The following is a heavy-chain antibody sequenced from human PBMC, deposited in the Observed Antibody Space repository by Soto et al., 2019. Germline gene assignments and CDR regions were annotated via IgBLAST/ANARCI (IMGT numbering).Heavy chain of an antibody. J-gene: IGHJ5*02. CDR3: ARAAYSSSWNWLDP. Sequence: PSETLSLTCTVSGGSVSSGSYYWSWIRQPPGKGLEWIGYIYYSGSTNYNPSVKGRFTISRDNSKNTLHLQMNSLRGEDTAIYYCARAAYSSSWNWLDPWGQGTLVTVSS. CDR2: IYYSGST. CDR1: GGSVSSGSYY. D-gene: IGHD6-13*01. V-gene: IGHV4-61*01.